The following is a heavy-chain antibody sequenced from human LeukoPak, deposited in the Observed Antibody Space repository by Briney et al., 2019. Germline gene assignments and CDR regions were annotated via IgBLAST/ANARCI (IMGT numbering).Heavy chain of an antibody. Sequence: GRSLRLSCAASGFIFSNYAMHWVRQATGKGLEWVAVISYDGSNKYYADSVKGRFTISRDNSKNTLYLQMNSLRAEDTAVYYCAREGDAGAYFDYWGQGTLVTVSS. D-gene: IGHD1-14*01. J-gene: IGHJ4*02. CDR2: ISYDGSNK. CDR1: GFIFSNYA. CDR3: AREGDAGAYFDY. V-gene: IGHV3-30-3*01.